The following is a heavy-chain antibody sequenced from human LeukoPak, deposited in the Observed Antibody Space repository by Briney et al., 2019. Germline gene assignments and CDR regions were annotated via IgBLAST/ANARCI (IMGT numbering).Heavy chain of an antibody. J-gene: IGHJ5*02. Sequence: GGSLRLSCAASGFTFSSYAMSWVRQTPGKGLEWVSVISGSGGSTHYADSVKGRFTISRDNSKNTLYLQMNSLRAEDTAVYYCARGRVLEQNWFDPWGQGTLVTVSS. V-gene: IGHV3-23*01. CDR2: ISGSGGST. D-gene: IGHD1/OR15-1a*01. CDR1: GFTFSSYA. CDR3: ARGRVLEQNWFDP.